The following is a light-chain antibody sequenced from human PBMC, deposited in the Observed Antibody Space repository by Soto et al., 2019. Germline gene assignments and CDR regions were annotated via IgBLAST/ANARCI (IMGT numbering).Light chain of an antibody. J-gene: IGLJ2*01. V-gene: IGLV4-69*01. CDR2: LNNDGRH. CDR1: SGHSSYA. CDR3: QTWGTGTVV. Sequence: QLVLTQSPSASASLGASVKLTCTLSSGHSSYAIAWHQQQPEKGPRYLMKLNNDGRHIKGDGIPDRFSGSSSGAERYLTISSLQSEDEADYYCQTWGTGTVVFGGGTQLTVL.